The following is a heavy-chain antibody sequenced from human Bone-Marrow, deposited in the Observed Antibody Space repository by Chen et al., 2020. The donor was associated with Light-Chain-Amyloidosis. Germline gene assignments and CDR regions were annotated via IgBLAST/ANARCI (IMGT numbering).Heavy chain of an antibody. Sequence: QVQLQESGPGLVKPSQTLSLTCTVSGGSISSVGYYWSWIRQHPGKDLEWIGYIYYSGSTYYNPSLKSRVTISVDTSKNQFSLKLSSVTAADTAVYYCARETHYYDSGDYYGMDVWGQGTTVTVSS. D-gene: IGHD3-22*01. CDR2: IYYSGST. J-gene: IGHJ6*02. V-gene: IGHV4-31*03. CDR3: ARETHYYDSGDYYGMDV. CDR1: GGSISSVGYY.